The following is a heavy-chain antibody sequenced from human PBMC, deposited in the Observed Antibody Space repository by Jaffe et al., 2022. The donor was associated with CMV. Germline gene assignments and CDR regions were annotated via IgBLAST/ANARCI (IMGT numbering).Heavy chain of an antibody. Sequence: QVQLQESGPGLVKPSETLSLTCTVSGGSISSYYWSWIRQPPGKGLEWIGYIYYSGSTNYNPSLKSRVTISVDTSKNQFSLKLSSVTAADTAVYYCARLRVTADYYYYYMDVWGKGTTVTVSS. CDR2: IYYSGST. J-gene: IGHJ6*03. D-gene: IGHD2-21*02. CDR1: GGSISSYY. CDR3: ARLRVTADYYYYYMDV. V-gene: IGHV4-59*01.